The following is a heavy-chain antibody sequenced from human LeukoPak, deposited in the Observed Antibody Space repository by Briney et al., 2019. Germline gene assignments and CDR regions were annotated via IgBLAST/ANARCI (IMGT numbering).Heavy chain of an antibody. CDR2: INSDGSST. CDR3: ARADIVATITYSSGRYYYGMDV. D-gene: IGHD5-12*01. CDR1: GFTFSSYW. V-gene: IGHV3-74*01. J-gene: IGHJ6*02. Sequence: GGSLRLSCAASGFTFSSYWMHWVRQAPGKGLVWVSRINSDGSSTSCADSVRGRFTISRDNAKNTLYLQMNSLRAEDTAVYYCARADIVATITYSSGRYYYGMDVWGQGTTVTVSS.